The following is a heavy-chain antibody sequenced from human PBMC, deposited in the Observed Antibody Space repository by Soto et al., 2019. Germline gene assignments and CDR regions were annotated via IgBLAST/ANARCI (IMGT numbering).Heavy chain of an antibody. D-gene: IGHD1-1*01. J-gene: IGHJ3*02. Sequence: QVQLQESGPGLVKPSETLSLTCTVSGGSISSYYWGWIRQPPGKGLEWIGYIYYRGRTNHNPSLKRRVTISVDTSKNQFSLKLSSVTAADTAVYYCARAWSQQLDDDAFDIWGQGTMVTVSS. CDR1: GGSISSYY. CDR3: ARAWSQQLDDDAFDI. CDR2: IYYRGRT. V-gene: IGHV4-59*01.